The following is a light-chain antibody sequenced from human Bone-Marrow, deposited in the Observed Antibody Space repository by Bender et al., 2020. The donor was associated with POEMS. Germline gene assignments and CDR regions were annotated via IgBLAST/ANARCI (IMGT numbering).Light chain of an antibody. CDR3: AFWDDSLNGWV. CDR1: SSNIGAHA. CDR2: GNS. J-gene: IGLJ3*02. Sequence: QSVLTQSPSASGTPGLRVTISCSGGSSNIGAHAVNWYQHLPVTAPKLLIYGNSTRPSGVPDRFSASKSGTSASLAISGHQSEDEADYYCAFWDDSLNGWVFGRGTKLTVL. V-gene: IGLV1-44*01.